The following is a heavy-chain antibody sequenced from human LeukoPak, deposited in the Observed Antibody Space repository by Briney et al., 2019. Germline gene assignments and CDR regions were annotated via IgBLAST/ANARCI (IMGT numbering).Heavy chain of an antibody. D-gene: IGHD3-10*01. CDR2: ISNEGSNK. Sequence: GGSLRLSCAASGSTFSSYGMHWVRQAPGKGLEWVAGISNEGSNKYYAESVNGRFTISRDNSKNTLYLLVNTLRGEDTAVYYCAKEMGSRSSLFYFDYWGQGTLLTVSS. V-gene: IGHV3-30*18. CDR3: AKEMGSRSSLFYFDY. J-gene: IGHJ4*02. CDR1: GSTFSSYG.